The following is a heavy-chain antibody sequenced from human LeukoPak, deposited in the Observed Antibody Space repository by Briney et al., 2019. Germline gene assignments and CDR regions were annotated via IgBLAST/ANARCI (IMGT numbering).Heavy chain of an antibody. CDR3: AGGRCSSTSCKYYFDY. Sequence: PSETLSLTCTVSGGSISSYYWSWIRQPAGKGLEWIGRINTSGSTNYNPSLKSRVTMSVDTSKNQFSLKLSSVTAADTAVYYCAGGRCSSTSCKYYFDYWGQGTLVTVSS. CDR1: GGSISSYY. J-gene: IGHJ4*02. V-gene: IGHV4-4*07. CDR2: INTSGST. D-gene: IGHD2-2*01.